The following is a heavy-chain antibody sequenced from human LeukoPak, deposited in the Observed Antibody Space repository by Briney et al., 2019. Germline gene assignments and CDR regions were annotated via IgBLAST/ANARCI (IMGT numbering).Heavy chain of an antibody. CDR2: ISHSGRST. CDR3: AKAVAVALDY. Sequence: GGSLRLSCVASGFIFSDFDMSWVRQAPGKGLEWVSAISHSGRSTYYADSVKGRFTISRDNSKNTLYLEMNSLRADDTAVYYCAKAVAVALDYWGQGTLVTVSS. V-gene: IGHV3-23*01. D-gene: IGHD6-19*01. CDR1: GFIFSDFD. J-gene: IGHJ4*02.